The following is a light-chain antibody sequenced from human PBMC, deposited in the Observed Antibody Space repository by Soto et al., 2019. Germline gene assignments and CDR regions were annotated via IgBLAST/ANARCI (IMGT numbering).Light chain of an antibody. J-gene: IGKJ1*01. V-gene: IGKV1-5*01. CDR3: QQYNTSPWT. Sequence: DIQMTQSPATLSASVGDRVTITCRASQSISSWLAWYQQKPGKVPKLLIDDASSLVSGVPSRFSGSGSGTEVTLTISSLQPDDVATYYCQQYNTSPWTFGQGTKVDIK. CDR1: QSISSW. CDR2: DAS.